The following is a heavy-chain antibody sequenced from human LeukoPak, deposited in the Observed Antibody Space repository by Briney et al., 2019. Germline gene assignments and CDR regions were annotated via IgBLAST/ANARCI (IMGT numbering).Heavy chain of an antibody. Sequence: SVKVSCKASGFTFTSSAMQWVRQARGQRLEWIGWIVVGSGNTNYAQKLQERVTITRDMSTSTAYMELSSLRSEDTAVYYCAADDSSGYDAFDIWGQGTMVTVSS. CDR2: IVVGSGNT. CDR3: AADDSSGYDAFDI. J-gene: IGHJ3*02. CDR1: GFTFTSSA. D-gene: IGHD3-22*01. V-gene: IGHV1-58*02.